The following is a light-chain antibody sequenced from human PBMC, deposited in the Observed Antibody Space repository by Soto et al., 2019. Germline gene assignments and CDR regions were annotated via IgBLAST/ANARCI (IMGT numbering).Light chain of an antibody. CDR1: QSISSS. Sequence: EIVMTQSPATLSVSSGESATLSCRASQSISSSLAWYQQKPGQAPRLLIYGASTRATGIPARFSGSGSGTEFTLTISSLQSEDFAVYYCQQYNNGPTYTFGQGTKLEIK. V-gene: IGKV3-15*01. CDR3: QQYNNGPTYT. J-gene: IGKJ2*01. CDR2: GAS.